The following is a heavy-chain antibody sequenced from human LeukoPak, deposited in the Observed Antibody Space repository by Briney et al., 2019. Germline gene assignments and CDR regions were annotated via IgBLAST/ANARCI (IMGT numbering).Heavy chain of an antibody. Sequence: PGGSLRLSCAASGFTFRAYGMHWVRQAPGKGLEWVAVISNDGGIKHYADTVKGRFTISRDNSKNTLFLQMDSLRVEDTAVYYCAKAPPGLSLDSWGQGTLVTVSS. CDR2: ISNDGGIK. CDR3: AKAPPGLSLDS. D-gene: IGHD1-14*01. CDR1: GFTFRAYG. V-gene: IGHV3-30*18. J-gene: IGHJ4*02.